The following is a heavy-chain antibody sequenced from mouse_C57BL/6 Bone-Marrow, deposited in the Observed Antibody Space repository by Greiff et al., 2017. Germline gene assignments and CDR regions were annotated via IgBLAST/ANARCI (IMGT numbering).Heavy chain of an antibody. Sequence: VQLKESGPVLVKPGASVKMSCKASGYTFTDYYMNWVKQSHGKSLEWIGVINPYNGGTSYNQKFKGKATLTVDKSSSTAYMELSSLTSEDSAVYYCARPYYSNYWYFDVWGTGTTVTVSS. CDR3: ARPYYSNYWYFDV. J-gene: IGHJ1*03. V-gene: IGHV1-19*01. CDR2: INPYNGGT. D-gene: IGHD2-5*01. CDR1: GYTFTDYY.